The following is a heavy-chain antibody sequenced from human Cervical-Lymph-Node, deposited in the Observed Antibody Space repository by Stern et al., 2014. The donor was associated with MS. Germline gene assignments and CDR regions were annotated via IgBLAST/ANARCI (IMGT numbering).Heavy chain of an antibody. D-gene: IGHD6-19*01. CDR3: TTDTDSWIAVAGTRDDY. V-gene: IGHV3-15*01. CDR2: IKSKTDGGTK. Sequence: EVQLVESGGGLVKPGGSLRLSCAASGFTFSNAWMSWVRQAPGKGLEWVGRIKSKTDGGTKDYAAPVKGRFTISRDDSKNTLYLQMNSLKTEDTAVYYCTTDTDSWIAVAGTRDDYWGQGTLVTVSS. CDR1: GFTFSNAW. J-gene: IGHJ4*02.